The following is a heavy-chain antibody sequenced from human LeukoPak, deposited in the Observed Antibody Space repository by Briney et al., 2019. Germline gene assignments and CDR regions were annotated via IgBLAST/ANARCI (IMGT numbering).Heavy chain of an antibody. D-gene: IGHD1-14*01. CDR1: GFVFNSYS. J-gene: IGHJ4*02. CDR3: AREEPAGSTDY. Sequence: GGSLRLSCAATGFVFNSYSMHWVRQAPGKGLECVSAIRNDGGRTYYANSVRGRFTISRDNSKNTLYLQVDSLTAEDTAFYYCAREEPAGSTDYWGQGTLVTVSS. V-gene: IGHV3-64*01. CDR2: IRNDGGRT.